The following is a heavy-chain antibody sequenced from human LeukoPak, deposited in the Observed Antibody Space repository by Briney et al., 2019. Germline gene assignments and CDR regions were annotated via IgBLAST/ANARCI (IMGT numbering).Heavy chain of an antibody. CDR3: ARDSGNYYP. D-gene: IGHD1-26*01. J-gene: IGHJ5*02. CDR2: IKQDGSEE. Sequence: GGSLRLSCAASGFTFSDYYMSWVRQAPGKGLEWLANIKQDGSEEYYVDSVKGRFTISRDNAKNSLYLQMNSLRAEDTAVYYCARDSGNYYPWGQGTLVTVSS. V-gene: IGHV3-7*01. CDR1: GFTFSDYY.